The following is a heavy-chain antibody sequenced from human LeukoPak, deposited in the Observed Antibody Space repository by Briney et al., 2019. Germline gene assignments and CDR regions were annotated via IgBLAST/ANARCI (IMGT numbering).Heavy chain of an antibody. J-gene: IGHJ4*02. CDR3: APGSMTFDY. D-gene: IGHD2-21*02. CDR2: INPNSGGT. CDR1: GGTFSSYA. Sequence: ASVKVSCKASGGTFSSYAISWVRQAPGQGLEWMGWINPNSGGTNYAQKFQGRVTMTRDTSISTAYMELSRLRSDDTAVYYCAPGSMTFDYWGQGTLVTVSS. V-gene: IGHV1-2*02.